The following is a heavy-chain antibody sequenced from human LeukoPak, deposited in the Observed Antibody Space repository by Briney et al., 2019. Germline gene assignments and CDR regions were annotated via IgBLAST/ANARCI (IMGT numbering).Heavy chain of an antibody. CDR1: GGSISSYY. CDR3: AKLSGGTCYHRIDF. Sequence: PSETLSLTCTVSGGSISSYYWSWVRQAPGKGLEWVSGIVASGDSAYYAGSVRGRFTISRDNSKNTLYLQMDSLRAEDTAVYYCAKLSGGTCYHRIDFWGQGSPVIVSS. J-gene: IGHJ4*02. D-gene: IGHD2-15*01. V-gene: IGHV3-23*01. CDR2: IVASGDSA.